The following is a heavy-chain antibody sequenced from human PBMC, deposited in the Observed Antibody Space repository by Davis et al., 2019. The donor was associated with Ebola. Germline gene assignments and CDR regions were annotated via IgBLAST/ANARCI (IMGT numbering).Heavy chain of an antibody. D-gene: IGHD5-18*01. J-gene: IGHJ3*02. Sequence: GPPLAQPTQPLTLPYTFSGFPLRTSAMCVSWIGQPPRKALEWLALLDWDDDKYYSTSLKTRLTISKDTSKNQVVLTMTNMYPVDTATYYCARKRCGYSYGYAFDIWGQGTMVTVSS. V-gene: IGHV2-70*01. CDR1: GFPLRTSAMC. CDR2: LDWDDDK. CDR3: ARKRCGYSYGYAFDI.